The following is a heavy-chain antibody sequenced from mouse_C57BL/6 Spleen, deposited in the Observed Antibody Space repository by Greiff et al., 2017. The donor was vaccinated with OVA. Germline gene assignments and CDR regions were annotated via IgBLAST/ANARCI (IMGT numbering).Heavy chain of an antibody. J-gene: IGHJ3*01. V-gene: IGHV2-6-1*01. CDR1: GFSLTSYG. CDR2: IWSDGST. CDR3: ARHEDSSGSFAY. Sequence: VKLMESGPGLVAPSQSLSITCTVSGFSLTSYGVHWVRQPPGKGLEWLVVIWSDGSTTYNSALKSRLSISTDNSKSQVFLKMNSLQTDDTAMYYCARHEDSSGSFAYWGQGTLVTVSA. D-gene: IGHD3-2*02.